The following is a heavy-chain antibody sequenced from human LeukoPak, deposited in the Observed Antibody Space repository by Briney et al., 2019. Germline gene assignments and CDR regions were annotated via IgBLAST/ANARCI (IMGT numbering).Heavy chain of an antibody. CDR2: IYYSGST. D-gene: IGHD4-23*01. CDR3: ARRGNGGNYFDY. CDR1: GGSISSSSYF. J-gene: IGHJ4*02. V-gene: IGHV4-39*01. Sequence: PSETLSLTCTVSGGSISSSSYFWGWIRQPPGKGLEWIGGIYYSGSTYYNPSLKSRVTISVDTSKNQFSLKLSSVTAADTAVYYCARRGNGGNYFDYWGQGTLVTVSS.